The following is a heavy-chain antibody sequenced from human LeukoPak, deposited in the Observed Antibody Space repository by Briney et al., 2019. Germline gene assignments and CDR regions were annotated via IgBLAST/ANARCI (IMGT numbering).Heavy chain of an antibody. V-gene: IGHV1-8*01. CDR1: GYTFTSYE. Sequence: GASVKVSCKASGYTFTSYEINWGRQATGQGLEWMGWKNPNTGNTGYAQKFQGRVTMTRDTSITTAYMELSRLRSDDTAVYYCVRVTYYGSGSYSMYFDLWGRGTLVTVSS. CDR3: VRVTYYGSGSYSMYFDL. J-gene: IGHJ2*01. CDR2: KNPNTGNT. D-gene: IGHD3-10*01.